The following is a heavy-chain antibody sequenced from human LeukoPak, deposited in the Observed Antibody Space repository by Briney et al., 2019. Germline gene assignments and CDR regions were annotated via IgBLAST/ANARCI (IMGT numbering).Heavy chain of an antibody. CDR3: ARGPFLDVRYYDFWRGHYYYMDV. V-gene: IGHV4-34*01. CDR1: GFTFSSYW. Sequence: GSLRLSCAASGFTFSSYWMHWIRQPPGKGLEWIGEINHSGSTNYNPSLKSRVTISVDTSKNQFSLKLSSVTAADTAVYYCARGPFLDVRYYDFWRGHYYYMDVWGKGTTVTVSS. D-gene: IGHD3-3*01. J-gene: IGHJ6*03. CDR2: INHSGST.